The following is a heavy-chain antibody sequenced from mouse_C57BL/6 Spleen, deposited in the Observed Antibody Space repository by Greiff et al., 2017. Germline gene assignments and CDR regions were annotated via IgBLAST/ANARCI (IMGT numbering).Heavy chain of an antibody. J-gene: IGHJ4*01. Sequence: VQLQQSGPGLVQPSQSLSITCTVSGFSLTSYGVHWVRQSPGKGLEWLGVLWRGGSTDYNAAFMSRLSITKDNSKSQVFLKMNSLQAYDTAIYYCAKNEKIHYYAMDYWGQGTSVTVSS. V-gene: IGHV2-5*01. CDR3: AKNEKIHYYAMDY. CDR2: LWRGGST. CDR1: GFSLTSYG.